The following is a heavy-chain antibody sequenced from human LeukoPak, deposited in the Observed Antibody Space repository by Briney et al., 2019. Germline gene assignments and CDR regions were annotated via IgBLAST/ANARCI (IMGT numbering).Heavy chain of an antibody. CDR2: VDPEDGET. CDR3: ATVSGYETFDY. Sequence: ASVTISCKVSGYTFTDYYMHWVQQAPGKGLEWMGLVDPEDGETIYAEKFQGRVTITADTSTDTAYMELSSLRSEDPAVYYCATVSGYETFDYWGQGTLVTVSS. V-gene: IGHV1-69-2*01. CDR1: GYTFTDYY. J-gene: IGHJ4*02. D-gene: IGHD5-12*01.